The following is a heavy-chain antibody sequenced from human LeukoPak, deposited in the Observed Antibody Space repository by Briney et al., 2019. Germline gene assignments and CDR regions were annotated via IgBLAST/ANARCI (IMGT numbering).Heavy chain of an antibody. V-gene: IGHV4-59*01. CDR3: ASRRSSGWPHFDY. CDR1: GGSISSYY. D-gene: IGHD6-19*01. Sequence: PSETLSLTCTVSGGSISSYYWSWIRQPPGKGLEWIGYIYYSGSTNYNPSLKGRVTISVDTSKNQFSLKLSSVTAADTAVYYCASRRSSGWPHFDYWGQGTLVTVSS. J-gene: IGHJ4*02. CDR2: IYYSGST.